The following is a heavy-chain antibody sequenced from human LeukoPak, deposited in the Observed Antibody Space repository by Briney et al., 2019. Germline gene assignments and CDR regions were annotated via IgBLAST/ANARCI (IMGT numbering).Heavy chain of an antibody. V-gene: IGHV3-30*03. CDR1: GFTFSSYG. CDR2: ISFHGSNQ. D-gene: IGHD6-19*01. J-gene: IGHJ4*02. Sequence: GGSLRLSCAASGFTFSSYGMHWVRQAPGKGLEWVAIISFHGSNQYYADSVKGRFTISRDNSKNTLYLQMNSLRAEDTAVYYCASMKSPGMAVAGTLDYRGQGTLVTVSS. CDR3: ASMKSPGMAVAGTLDY.